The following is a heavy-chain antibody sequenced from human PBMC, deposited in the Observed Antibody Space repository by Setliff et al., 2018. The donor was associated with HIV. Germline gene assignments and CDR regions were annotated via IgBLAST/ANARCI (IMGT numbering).Heavy chain of an antibody. CDR1: GFTFSDHY. D-gene: IGHD5-18*01. J-gene: IGHJ6*02. CDR2: IANKADSHTI. CDR3: TRAGYGHGFDI. Sequence: SLRLSCAASGFTFSDHYMDWVRQSPGKGLEWVGRIANKADSHTIQYAASVQGRFTISRDDSKNSLYLQMSNLQAEDTALYYCTRAGYGHGFDIWGQGTTVTVSS. V-gene: IGHV3-72*01.